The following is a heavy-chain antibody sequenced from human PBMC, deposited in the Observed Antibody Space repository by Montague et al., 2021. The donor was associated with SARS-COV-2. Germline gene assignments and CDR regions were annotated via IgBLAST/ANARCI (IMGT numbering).Heavy chain of an antibody. V-gene: IGHV4-39*01. CDR3: ARQEADIVGATAFDY. CDR2: IYYSGST. D-gene: IGHD1-26*01. J-gene: IGHJ4*02. CDR1: GGSISSSNW. Sequence: SETLSLTCTVSGGSISSSNWWSWVRQPPGKGLEWIGSIYYSGSTYYNPSLKSRVTISVDTSKNQFSLKLSSVTAADTAVYYCARQEADIVGATAFDYWGQGTLVTVSS.